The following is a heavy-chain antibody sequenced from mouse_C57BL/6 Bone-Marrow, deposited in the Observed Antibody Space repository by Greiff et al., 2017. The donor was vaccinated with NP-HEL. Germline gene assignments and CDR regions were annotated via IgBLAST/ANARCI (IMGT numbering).Heavy chain of an antibody. V-gene: IGHV1-74*01. Sequence: QVQLQQPGAELVKPGASVKVSCKASGYTFTSYWMHWVKQRPGQGLEWIGRIHPSDSDTNYNQKFKGKATLTVDKSSSTAYMQLSSLTSEDSAVYYCARDTTVVRSPYYYAMDYWGQGTSVTVSS. CDR3: ARDTTVVRSPYYYAMDY. CDR2: IHPSDSDT. J-gene: IGHJ4*01. D-gene: IGHD1-1*01. CDR1: GYTFTSYW.